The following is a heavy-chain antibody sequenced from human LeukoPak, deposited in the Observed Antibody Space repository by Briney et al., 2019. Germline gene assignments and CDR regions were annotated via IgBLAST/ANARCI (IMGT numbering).Heavy chain of an antibody. CDR1: DGSISSYY. V-gene: IGHV4-59*01. CDR2: IHYSGST. J-gene: IGHJ4*02. CDR3: ARWGHFDTSGYFVVDY. Sequence: PSETLSLTCPISDGSISSYYWNWIRQSPGKGLEWIGHIHYSGSTHYNPSLQSRVSISIDTSKNHFSLKLRSVTAVDTAVYYCARWGHFDTSGYFVVDYWGQGTLVTVSS. D-gene: IGHD3-22*01.